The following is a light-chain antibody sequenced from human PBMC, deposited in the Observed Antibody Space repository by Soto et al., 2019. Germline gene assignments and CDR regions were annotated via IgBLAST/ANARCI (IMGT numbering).Light chain of an antibody. CDR1: QSVSSS. CDR2: DAS. J-gene: IGKJ4*01. Sequence: EIVVTQSPGTLSLSPGERATLSCRASQSVSSSVAWYQQKPGLAPTLLISDASNRATGIPARFSGSGSGTDFTLTISSLEPEDFAVYYCQQRSNWLTFGGGTKV. V-gene: IGKV3-11*01. CDR3: QQRSNWLT.